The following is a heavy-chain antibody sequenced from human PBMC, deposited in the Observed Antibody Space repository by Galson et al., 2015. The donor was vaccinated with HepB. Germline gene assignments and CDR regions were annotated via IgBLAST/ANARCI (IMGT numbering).Heavy chain of an antibody. CDR1: GFTFSSYS. D-gene: IGHD4-23*01. CDR2: ISSSSSTI. V-gene: IGHV3-48*01. Sequence: SLRLSCAASGFTFSSYSMNWVRQAPGKGLEWVSYISSSSSTIYYADSVKGRFTISRDNAKNSLYLQMNSLRAEDTAVYYCARDLEVGYGGNLIWGQGTMVTVSS. J-gene: IGHJ3*02. CDR3: ARDLEVGYGGNLI.